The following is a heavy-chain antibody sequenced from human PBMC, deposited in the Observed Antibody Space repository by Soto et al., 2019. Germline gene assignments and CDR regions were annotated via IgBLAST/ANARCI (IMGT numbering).Heavy chain of an antibody. CDR1: GFTFSTDS. CDR3: ARFFGSGFDY. D-gene: IGHD6-19*01. V-gene: IGHV3-48*02. CDR2: ISTSGTTR. Sequence: EVQLVESGGCLEQPGGSLRLSCVASGFTFSTDSMNWVRQAPGKGLEWVAHISTSGTTRYYADSVKGRFTISRDNAKTSLYLQMDSLRNEDTAVYYCARFFGSGFDYWGQGTLVTVSS. J-gene: IGHJ4*02.